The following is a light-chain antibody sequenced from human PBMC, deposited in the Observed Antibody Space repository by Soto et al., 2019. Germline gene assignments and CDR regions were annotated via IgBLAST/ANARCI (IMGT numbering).Light chain of an antibody. CDR2: GPS. CDR1: ETVNNNF. Sequence: ETVLTQSPGTLYLSPGERATLSCRANETVNNNFLAWYGQKPGQAPRLLIHGPSRRASGIPARFSGSGSGTDFTLTISRLVPADFAVDYCQQYGNFTYTFGPGNKVQIK. J-gene: IGKJ2*01. CDR3: QQYGNFTYT. V-gene: IGKV3-20*01.